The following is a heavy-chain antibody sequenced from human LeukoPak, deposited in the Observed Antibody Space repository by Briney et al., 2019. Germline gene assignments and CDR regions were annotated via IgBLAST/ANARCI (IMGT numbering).Heavy chain of an antibody. D-gene: IGHD3-22*01. CDR1: GGSISSYY. CDR2: IYYSGST. Sequence: ASETLSLTCTVSGGSISSYYWSWIRQPPGKGLEWIGYIYYSGSTNYNPSLKSRVTISVDTSKNQFSLKLSSVTAADTAVYYCAKESNSSGNWYFDLWGRGTLVTVSS. J-gene: IGHJ2*01. V-gene: IGHV4-59*01. CDR3: AKESNSSGNWYFDL.